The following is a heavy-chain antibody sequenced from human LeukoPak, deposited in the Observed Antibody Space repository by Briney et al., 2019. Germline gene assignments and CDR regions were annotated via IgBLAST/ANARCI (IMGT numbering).Heavy chain of an antibody. J-gene: IGHJ4*02. CDR3: ARDRHGFLEWSLLGGY. CDR1: GFTFSSYA. Sequence: PGGSLRLSCAASGFTFSSYAMSWVRQAPGKGLEWVAVISYDGSNKYYADSVKGRFTISRDNSKNTLYLQMNSLRAEDTAVYYCARDRHGFLEWSLLGGYWGQGTLVTVSS. V-gene: IGHV3-30-3*01. D-gene: IGHD3-3*01. CDR2: ISYDGSNK.